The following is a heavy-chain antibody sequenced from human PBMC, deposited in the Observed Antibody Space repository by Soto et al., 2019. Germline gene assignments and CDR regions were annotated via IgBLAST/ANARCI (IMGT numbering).Heavy chain of an antibody. J-gene: IGHJ4*02. V-gene: IGHV3-23*01. CDR1: GFTFSSYA. Sequence: EVQLLESGGGLVQPGASLRLSCAASGFTFSSYAMSWVRQTPGKGLKWVSSVSGSGGRAYHADSVQGRFTISRDKSQNTLYLQMNSLRAEDTAIYYCAKGYCSTTTCSRGHFDYWCQGTLVTVS. CDR2: VSGSGGRA. CDR3: AKGYCSTTTCSRGHFDY. D-gene: IGHD2-2*01.